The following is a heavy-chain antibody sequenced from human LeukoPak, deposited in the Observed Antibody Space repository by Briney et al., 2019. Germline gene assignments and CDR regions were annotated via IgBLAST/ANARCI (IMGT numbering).Heavy chain of an antibody. Sequence: GGSLRLSCAASGFTLSSYSMNWVRQAPGKGLEWVSSISSSSSYIYYADSVKGRFTISRDNAKNSLYLQMNSLRAEGTAVYYCARAKDIVVVVAATCFDYWGQGTLVTVSS. CDR2: ISSSSSYI. CDR3: ARAKDIVVVVAATCFDY. V-gene: IGHV3-21*01. CDR1: GFTLSSYS. D-gene: IGHD2-15*01. J-gene: IGHJ4*02.